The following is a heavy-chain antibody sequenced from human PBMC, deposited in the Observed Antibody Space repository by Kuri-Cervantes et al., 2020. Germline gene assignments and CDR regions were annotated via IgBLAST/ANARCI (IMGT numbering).Heavy chain of an antibody. V-gene: IGHV4-4*07. Sequence: GSLRLSCTVSGGSISSYYWSWIWQPAGKGLEWIGRIYTSGSTNYNPSLKSRVTISVDKSKNQFSLKLSSVTAADTAVYYCTRIKPPSNNDYWGQGTLVTVSS. CDR2: IYTSGST. CDR3: TRIKPPSNNDY. J-gene: IGHJ4*02. D-gene: IGHD1-14*01. CDR1: GGSISSYY.